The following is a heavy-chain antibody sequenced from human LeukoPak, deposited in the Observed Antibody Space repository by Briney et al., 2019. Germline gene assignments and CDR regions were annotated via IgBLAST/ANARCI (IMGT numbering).Heavy chain of an antibody. J-gene: IGHJ4*02. Sequence: PSQTLSLTCTVSGGSISSGSYYWSWIRQPAGKGLEWIGRIYTSGSTNYNPSLKSRVTISVDTSKNQFSLKLSSVTAADTAVYYCARVRGYVSGGWYYFDYWGQGTLVTVSS. CDR1: GGSISSGSYY. V-gene: IGHV4-61*02. CDR2: IYTSGST. CDR3: ARVRGYVSGGWYYFDY. D-gene: IGHD6-19*01.